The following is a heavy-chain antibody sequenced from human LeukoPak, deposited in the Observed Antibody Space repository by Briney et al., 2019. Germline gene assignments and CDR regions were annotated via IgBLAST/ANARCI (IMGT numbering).Heavy chain of an antibody. CDR3: ARGPVLRFLEWLSSFDY. D-gene: IGHD3-3*01. Sequence: PGGSLRLSCAASGFTFSSYAMHWVRQAPGKGLEWVAVISYDGSNKYYADSVKGRFTISRDNSKNTLYLQMNSLRAEDTAVYYCARGPVLRFLEWLSSFDYWGQGTLVTVSS. CDR2: ISYDGSNK. J-gene: IGHJ4*02. V-gene: IGHV3-30-3*01. CDR1: GFTFSSYA.